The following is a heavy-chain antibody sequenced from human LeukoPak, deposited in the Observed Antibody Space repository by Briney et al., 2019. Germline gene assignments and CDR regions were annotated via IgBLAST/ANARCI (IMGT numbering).Heavy chain of an antibody. CDR2: IYYSGST. Sequence: PSETLSLTCTVSGGSISSYYWSWIRQPPGKGLEWIGYIYYSGSTNYNPSLKSRVTISVDTSKNQFSLKLSSVTAADTAVYYCARHSDDLSEVATRYYFDYWGQGTLVTVSS. J-gene: IGHJ4*02. CDR1: GGSISSYY. CDR3: ARHSDDLSEVATRYYFDY. V-gene: IGHV4-59*08. D-gene: IGHD5-24*01.